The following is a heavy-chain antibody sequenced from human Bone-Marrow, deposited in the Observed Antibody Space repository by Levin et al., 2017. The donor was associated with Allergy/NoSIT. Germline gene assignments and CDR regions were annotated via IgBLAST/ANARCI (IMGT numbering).Heavy chain of an antibody. CDR2: ISAGGNYI. V-gene: IGHV3-21*01. Sequence: GGSLRLSCAASGILFSSYDMNWVRQAPGKGLEWVSSISAGGNYIYYADSVKGRLTISRDNAKNSLFLQKNSLRAEDTAVYYCASWAVYHYDRSAFDYFYYAMDVWGQGTTVTVSS. CDR1: GILFSSYD. D-gene: IGHD3-22*01. J-gene: IGHJ6*02. CDR3: ASWAVYHYDRSAFDYFYYAMDV.